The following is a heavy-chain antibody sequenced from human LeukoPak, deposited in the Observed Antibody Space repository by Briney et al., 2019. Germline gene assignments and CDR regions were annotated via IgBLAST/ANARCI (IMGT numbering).Heavy chain of an antibody. CDR3: AKDYGFGMMNPFDY. D-gene: IGHD3-10*01. Sequence: GGSLRLSCAASGFTFSSYAMSWVRQAPGKGLEWVSAISGSGGSTYYADSVKGRFTISGDNSKNTLYLQMNSLRAEDTAAYYCAKDYGFGMMNPFDYWGQGTLVTVSS. V-gene: IGHV3-23*01. CDR1: GFTFSSYA. J-gene: IGHJ4*02. CDR2: ISGSGGST.